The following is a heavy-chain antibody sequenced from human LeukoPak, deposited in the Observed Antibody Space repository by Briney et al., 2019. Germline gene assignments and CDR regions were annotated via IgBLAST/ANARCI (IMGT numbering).Heavy chain of an antibody. V-gene: IGHV3-20*04. Sequence: GGSLRLSCAASGFTFSSYAMSWVRQAPGKGLEWVSGINRNGGSTGYADSVKGRFTISRDNAKNSLYLQMNSLRAEDTALYYCARGDSSGKGAFDIWGQGTLVTVSS. CDR1: GFTFSSYA. J-gene: IGHJ3*02. CDR2: INRNGGST. CDR3: ARGDSSGKGAFDI. D-gene: IGHD6-19*01.